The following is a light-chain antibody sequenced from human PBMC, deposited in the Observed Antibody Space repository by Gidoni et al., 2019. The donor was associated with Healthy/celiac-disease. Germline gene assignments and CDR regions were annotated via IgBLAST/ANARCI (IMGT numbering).Light chain of an antibody. J-gene: IGLJ3*02. CDR1: SSNIGNNY. Sequence: QSELTQPPSVSAAPGQKVTISCSGSSSNIGNNYVSWYQQLPGTAPKLLNYDNNKRPSGIPDRFSGSKSGTSATLGITGLQTGDEADYYCGTWDGSLRVFGGGTKLTVL. CDR2: DNN. CDR3: GTWDGSLRV. V-gene: IGLV1-51*01.